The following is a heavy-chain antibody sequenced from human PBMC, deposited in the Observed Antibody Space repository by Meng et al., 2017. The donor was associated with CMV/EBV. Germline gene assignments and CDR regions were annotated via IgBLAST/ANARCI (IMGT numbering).Heavy chain of an antibody. CDR2: IYTSGST. CDR3: AKSSEQDWNYGGYVRFDY. D-gene: IGHD4-17*01. CDR1: GCATSGAY. Sequence: PCLVETAEARPVHFVLSGCATSGAYGSRNRDRAERRVEWMGRIYTSGSTSSSPTLKYRVTMSVDTSKNQFSLKMRSETAADTAVYYCAKSSEQDWNYGGYVRFDYWGQGTLVTVSS. V-gene: IGHV4-4*07. J-gene: IGHJ4*02.